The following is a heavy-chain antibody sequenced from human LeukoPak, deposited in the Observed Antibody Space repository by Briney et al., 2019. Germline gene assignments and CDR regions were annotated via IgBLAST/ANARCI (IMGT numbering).Heavy chain of an antibody. Sequence: GRSLRLSCAASGFTFSSYGMHWVRQAPGKGLEGVAVISYDGSNKYYADSVKGRFTISRDNSKNTLYLQMNSLRAEGTAVYYCAKEEYDILTGYPTFDYWGQGTLVTVSS. CDR3: AKEEYDILTGYPTFDY. D-gene: IGHD3-9*01. CDR1: GFTFSSYG. J-gene: IGHJ4*02. V-gene: IGHV3-30*18. CDR2: ISYDGSNK.